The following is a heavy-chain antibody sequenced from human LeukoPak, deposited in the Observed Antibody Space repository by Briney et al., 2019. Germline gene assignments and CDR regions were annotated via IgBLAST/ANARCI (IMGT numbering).Heavy chain of an antibody. CDR2: VSNSGNT. CDR1: GGFINNFY. CDR3: ARENYVFDI. V-gene: IGHV4-59*01. J-gene: IGHJ3*02. Sequence: SETLSLTCIVSGGFINNFYWSWIRQPPGKGLEWIGYVSNSGNTNYNPSFRSRFAISVDTSKNQFSLKLTSVTAADTAVYFCARENYVFDIWGQGTMVTVSS.